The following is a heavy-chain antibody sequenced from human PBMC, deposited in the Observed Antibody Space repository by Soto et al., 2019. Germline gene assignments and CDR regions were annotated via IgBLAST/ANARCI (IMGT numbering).Heavy chain of an antibody. J-gene: IGHJ6*02. Sequence: LRLSCAASGFTFSSYAMSWVRQAPGNGLEWVSAISGSGGSIHYADSVKGRFTISRDNSKNTLYLQMNSLRDEDTAVYHCVKGYWKGDVWGQGTTVTVSS. D-gene: IGHD1-1*01. CDR2: ISGSGGSI. V-gene: IGHV3-23*01. CDR1: GFTFSSYA. CDR3: VKGYWKGDV.